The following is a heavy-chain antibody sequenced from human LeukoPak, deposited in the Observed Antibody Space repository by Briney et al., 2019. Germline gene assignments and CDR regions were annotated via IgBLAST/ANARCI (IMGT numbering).Heavy chain of an antibody. CDR1: GFTFSSYG. D-gene: IGHD4-17*01. Sequence: GGSLRLSCAASGFTFSSYGMHWVRQAPGKGLEWVAVISYDGSSKYYADSVKGRFTISRDNSKNTLYLQMNSLRAEDTAVYYCAKDDPVTTGAFDYWGQGTLVTVSS. V-gene: IGHV3-30*18. J-gene: IGHJ4*02. CDR3: AKDDPVTTGAFDY. CDR2: ISYDGSSK.